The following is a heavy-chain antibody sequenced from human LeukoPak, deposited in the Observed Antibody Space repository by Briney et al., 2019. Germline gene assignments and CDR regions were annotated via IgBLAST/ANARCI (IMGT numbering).Heavy chain of an antibody. J-gene: IGHJ5*02. Sequence: GGSLRLSCAASGFTFSNAWMNWVRQAPGKGLEWVGRIKSRTDGGTTDYAAPVKGRFTISRDDSKTTLFLQMNSLKTEDTAVYYCTTLQPSMIRGVIITPWGQGTLVTVSS. D-gene: IGHD3-10*01. CDR2: IKSRTDGGTT. CDR3: TTLQPSMIRGVIITP. V-gene: IGHV3-15*01. CDR1: GFTFSNAW.